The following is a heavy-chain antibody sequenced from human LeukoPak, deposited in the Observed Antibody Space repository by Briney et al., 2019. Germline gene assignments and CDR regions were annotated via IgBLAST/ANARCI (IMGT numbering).Heavy chain of an antibody. CDR3: ARVDRLAEQYYFDY. V-gene: IGHV1-69*13. CDR2: IIPIFGTA. Sequence: SVKVSCKASGGTFSSYAISWVRQAPGQGLEWMGGIIPIFGTANYAQKFQGRDTITADESTSTAYMELSSLRSEDTAVYYCARVDRLAEQYYFDYWGQGTLVTVSS. J-gene: IGHJ4*02. CDR1: GGTFSSYA. D-gene: IGHD1/OR15-1a*01.